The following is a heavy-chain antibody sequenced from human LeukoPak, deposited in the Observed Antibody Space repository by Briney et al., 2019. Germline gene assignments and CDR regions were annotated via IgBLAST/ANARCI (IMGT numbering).Heavy chain of an antibody. J-gene: IGHJ4*02. D-gene: IGHD3-9*01. CDR3: AKDARSFDWLFDH. V-gene: IGHV3-30*02. Sequence: GGSLRLSCVASGFTFSGSAMHWVRQAPGKGLEWVAYVRSDGSHDSYADSVTGRFTISRDNSKNTLYLQMNSLRADDTSMYYCAKDARSFDWLFDHWGQGILVTVSS. CDR2: VRSDGSHD. CDR1: GFTFSGSA.